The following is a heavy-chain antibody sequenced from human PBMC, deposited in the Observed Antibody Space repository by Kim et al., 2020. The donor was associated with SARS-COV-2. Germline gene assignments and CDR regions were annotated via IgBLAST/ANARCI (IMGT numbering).Heavy chain of an antibody. CDR2: IYPGDSDT. Sequence: GESLKISCKGSGYIFTSYWIGWVRQMPGKGLEWMGIIYPGDSDTRYSPSFQGQVTISADKSISTAYLQWSSLKASDTAIYYCASAASSSSVISWLDPWGQGTLVTVSS. CDR3: ASAASSSSVISWLDP. CDR1: GYIFTSYW. J-gene: IGHJ5*02. V-gene: IGHV5-51*01. D-gene: IGHD6-6*01.